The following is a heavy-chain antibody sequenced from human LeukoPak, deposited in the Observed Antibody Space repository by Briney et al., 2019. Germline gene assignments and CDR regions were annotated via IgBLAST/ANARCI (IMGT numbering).Heavy chain of an antibody. D-gene: IGHD2-2*01. CDR2: IIPISGTT. J-gene: IGHJ5*01. Sequence: SVKVSCKASGGTFSSYGYSWVRLAPGQGLEWMGGIIPISGTTDYAQKFQGRVTNTADESASTAYLELSSLGSDDTAVYYCARTAFHCTRAGCYHNWFDSWGQGTLVTVSS. CDR1: GGTFSSYG. CDR3: ARTAFHCTRAGCYHNWFDS. V-gene: IGHV1-69*01.